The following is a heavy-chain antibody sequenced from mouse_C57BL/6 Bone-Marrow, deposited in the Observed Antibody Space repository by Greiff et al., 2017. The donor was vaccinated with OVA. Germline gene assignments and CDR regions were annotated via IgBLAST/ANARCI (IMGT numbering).Heavy chain of an antibody. V-gene: IGHV1-85*01. Sequence: QVQLQQSGPELVKPGASVKLSCKASGYTFTSYDINWVKQRPGQGLEWIGWIYPRDGSTKYNEKFKGKATLTVDTSSSTAYMELHSLTSEDSAVYFWATEPLLTTVVEGWFAYWGQGTLVTVSA. D-gene: IGHD1-1*01. CDR2: IYPRDGST. CDR3: ATEPLLTTVVEGWFAY. CDR1: GYTFTSYD. J-gene: IGHJ3*01.